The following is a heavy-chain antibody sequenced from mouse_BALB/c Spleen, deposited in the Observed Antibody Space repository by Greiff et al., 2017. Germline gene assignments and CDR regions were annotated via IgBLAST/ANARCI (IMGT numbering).Heavy chain of an antibody. CDR2: IYPGSGNT. J-gene: IGHJ1*01. V-gene: IGHV1-63*01. Sequence: VKLQESGAELVRPGTSVKISCKASGYAFTNYWLGWVKQRPGHGLEWIGDIYPGSGNTYYNEKFKGKATLTADKSSSTAYMQLSSLTSEDSAVYFCARRDYGSSYWYFDVWGAGTTVTVSS. CDR3: ARRDYGSSYWYFDV. CDR1: GYAFTNYW. D-gene: IGHD1-1*01.